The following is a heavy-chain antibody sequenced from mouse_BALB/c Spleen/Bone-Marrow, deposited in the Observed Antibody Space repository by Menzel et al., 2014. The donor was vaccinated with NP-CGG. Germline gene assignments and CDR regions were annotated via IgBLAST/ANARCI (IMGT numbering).Heavy chain of an antibody. CDR3: ARGYDGFAY. Sequence: VQLQQPGAELVKPGASVKLSCTASGFNIKDXYXHWVXQRPXXGXXWXXXIDPANGNTKYDPKFQGKATITADTSSNTAYLQLSSLTSEDTAVYYCARGYDGFAYWGQGTLVTVSA. CDR1: GFNIKDXY. CDR2: IDPANGNT. J-gene: IGHJ3*01. D-gene: IGHD2-2*01. V-gene: IGHV14-3*02.